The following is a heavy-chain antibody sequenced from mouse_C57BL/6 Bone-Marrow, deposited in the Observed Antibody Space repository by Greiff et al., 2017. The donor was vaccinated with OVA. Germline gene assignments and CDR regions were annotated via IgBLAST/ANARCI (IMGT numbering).Heavy chain of an antibody. CDR3: ASHYYGTPYWYFDV. J-gene: IGHJ1*03. D-gene: IGHD1-1*01. V-gene: IGHV1-55*01. CDR2: IYPGSGST. Sequence: VQLQQPGAELVKPGASVKMSCKASGYTFTSYWITWVKQRPGQGLEWIGDIYPGSGSTNYNEKFKSKATLTVDTSSSTAYMQLSSLTSEDSAVYSCASHYYGTPYWYFDVWGTGTTVTVSS. CDR1: GYTFTSYW.